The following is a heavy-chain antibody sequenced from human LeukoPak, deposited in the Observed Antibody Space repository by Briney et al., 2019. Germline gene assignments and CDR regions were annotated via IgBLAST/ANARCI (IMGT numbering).Heavy chain of an antibody. D-gene: IGHD4-17*01. CDR3: ARQYGDYDRGGYYYYGMDV. CDR2: IYHGDSDT. CDR1: GYSCPSYW. V-gene: IGHV5-51*01. J-gene: IGHJ6*02. Sequence: GESLMISCKGSGYSCPSYWIVWVRQMPGKGLEWMVVIYHGDSDTRYSPYFQGEVTNSSGNTVSTAYLQWRSLKDSDTAMYYCARQYGDYDRGGYYYYGMDVWGQRTTVTVSS.